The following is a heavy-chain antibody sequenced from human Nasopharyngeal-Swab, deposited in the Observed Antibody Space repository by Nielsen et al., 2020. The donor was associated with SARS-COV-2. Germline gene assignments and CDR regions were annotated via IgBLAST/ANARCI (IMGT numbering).Heavy chain of an antibody. CDR1: GFTFSSYA. Sequence: GGSLRLSCAASGFTFSSYAMHWVRQAPGKGLEWVAVISYDGSNKYYADSVKGRFTISRDNSKNTLYPQMNSLRAEDTAVYYCARDGAVAGTSYFDYWGQGTLVTVSS. J-gene: IGHJ4*02. V-gene: IGHV3-30-3*01. CDR3: ARDGAVAGTSYFDY. CDR2: ISYDGSNK. D-gene: IGHD6-19*01.